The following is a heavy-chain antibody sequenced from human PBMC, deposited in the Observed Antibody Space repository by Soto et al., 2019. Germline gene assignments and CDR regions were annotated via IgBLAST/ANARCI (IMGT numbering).Heavy chain of an antibody. V-gene: IGHV4-30-4*08. J-gene: IGHJ5*02. CDR1: GGSISSGGYY. D-gene: IGHD3-22*01. CDR2: IYYSGST. Sequence: SETLSLTCTVSGGSISSGGYYWSWIHQHPGKGLEWIGYIYYSGSTYYNPSLKSRVTISVDTSKNQFSLKLSSVTAADTAVYYCARVGITMIVVESLWFDPWGQGTLVTVSS. CDR3: ARVGITMIVVESLWFDP.